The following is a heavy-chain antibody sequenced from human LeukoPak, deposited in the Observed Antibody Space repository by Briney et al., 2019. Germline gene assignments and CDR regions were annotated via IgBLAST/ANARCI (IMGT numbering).Heavy chain of an antibody. CDR3: ASSKGYSYGT. V-gene: IGHV1-69*01. D-gene: IGHD5-18*01. J-gene: IGHJ5*02. CDR2: IIPIFGTA. Sequence: ASVKVSFKASGGAFSSYAISWVRQAPGQGLEWMGGIIPIFGTANYAQKFQGRVTITADESTSTAYMELSSLRSEDTAVYYCASSKGYSYGTWGQGTLVTVSS. CDR1: GGAFSSYA.